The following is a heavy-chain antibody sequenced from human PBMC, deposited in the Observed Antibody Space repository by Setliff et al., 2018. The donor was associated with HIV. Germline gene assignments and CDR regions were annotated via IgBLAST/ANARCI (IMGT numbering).Heavy chain of an antibody. CDR1: GYLFSGYY. CDR2: INYSNGDT. Sequence: PRASVKVSCKTSGYLFSGYYLHWLRRAPGQGLEWMGWINYSNGDTKYAENFQGRVTMTRDTSTSTVYMDLNRLTYDDTAVYYCALANIVSTARWNHWGRGTLVTVSS. CDR3: ALANIVSTARWNH. J-gene: IGHJ5*02. D-gene: IGHD3-16*02. V-gene: IGHV1-2*02.